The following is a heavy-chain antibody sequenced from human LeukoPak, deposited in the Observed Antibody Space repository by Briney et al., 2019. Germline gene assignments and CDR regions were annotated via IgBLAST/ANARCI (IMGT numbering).Heavy chain of an antibody. Sequence: SETLSLTCTVSGGSISSSSYYWGWVRQPPGKGLEWIGSIYYSGSTFYNPSLKSRVTLSEDTSKNQFSLKMTSVTAADTADYYCTREVWGSTFPDYWGQGTLVTVSS. CDR3: TREVWGSTFPDY. CDR2: IYYSGST. V-gene: IGHV4-39*07. CDR1: GGSISSSSYY. D-gene: IGHD7-27*01. J-gene: IGHJ4*02.